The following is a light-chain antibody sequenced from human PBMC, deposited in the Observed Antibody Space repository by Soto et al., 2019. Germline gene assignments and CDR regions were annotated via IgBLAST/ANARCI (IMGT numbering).Light chain of an antibody. V-gene: IGKV3-15*01. CDR2: GAS. CDR3: QQYNNWHPWT. J-gene: IGKJ1*01. Sequence: EIVLTQSPGTLSLSPGERATLSCRASQIIASNLAWYQQKPGQAPRLLIYGASTRATGIPARFSGSGSGTKLTLIISRLKSEDFEVYYCQQYNNWHPWTVGQGTKVDIK. CDR1: QIIASN.